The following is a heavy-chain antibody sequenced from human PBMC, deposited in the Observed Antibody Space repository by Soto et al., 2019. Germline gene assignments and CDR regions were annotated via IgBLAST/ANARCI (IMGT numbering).Heavy chain of an antibody. CDR2: IFANGHT. V-gene: IGHV4-4*07. D-gene: IGHD6-13*01. CDR1: GGSISEKY. CDR3: VASLAASGLNWLDP. J-gene: IGHJ5*02. Sequence: SETLSLTCIVSGGSISEKYWNWVRQPPGKGLEWIGLIFANGHTDYNPSLKSRVPISVDASKNQFSLRLTSMTAADTAVYYCVASLAASGLNWLDPWGRGTLVTVSS.